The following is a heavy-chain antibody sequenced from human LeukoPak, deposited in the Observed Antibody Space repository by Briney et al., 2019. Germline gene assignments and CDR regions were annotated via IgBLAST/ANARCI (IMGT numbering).Heavy chain of an antibody. V-gene: IGHV3-43D*03. J-gene: IGHJ4*02. CDR3: AKDITKKTYYDILTGYYPGLNYFDY. CDR1: GFTFDDYA. Sequence: GGSLRLSCAASGFTFDDYAMHWVRQAPGKGVEWVSLISWDGGSTYYADSVKGRFTISRENSKNSLYLQMNSLRAEDTALYYCAKDITKKTYYDILTGYYPGLNYFDYWGQGTLVTVSS. D-gene: IGHD3-9*01. CDR2: ISWDGGST.